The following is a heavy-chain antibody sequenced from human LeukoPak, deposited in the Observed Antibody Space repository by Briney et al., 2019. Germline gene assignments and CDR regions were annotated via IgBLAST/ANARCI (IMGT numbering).Heavy chain of an antibody. Sequence: PGGSLRLSCAASGFTVSSNYMTWVRQAPGKGLEWVSVIFSGGSVYSADSVKGRFTISRDNSKNTLYLQMNSLRAEDTAVYYCARGGSTRDYYFDLWGQGTLVTVSS. CDR1: GFTVSSNY. CDR2: IFSGGSV. CDR3: ARGGSTRDYYFDL. J-gene: IGHJ4*02. D-gene: IGHD1-26*01. V-gene: IGHV3-53*01.